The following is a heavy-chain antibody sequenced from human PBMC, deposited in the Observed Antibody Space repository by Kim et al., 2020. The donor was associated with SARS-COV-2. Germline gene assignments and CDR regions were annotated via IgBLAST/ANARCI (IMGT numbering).Heavy chain of an antibody. CDR1: GYTLTSYG. CDR3: ASDRWQSSGWYGFYYYYGM. CDR2: ISAYNGNT. D-gene: IGHD6-13*01. J-gene: IGHJ6*01. V-gene: IGHV1-18*04. Sequence: ASVKDSCKASGYTLTSYGISWVRQAPGQGLEGMGWISAYNGNTNDAQKLQGRVTMTTDTSTSTAYMELRNLRSDDTAVYYCASDRWQSSGWYGFYYYYGM.